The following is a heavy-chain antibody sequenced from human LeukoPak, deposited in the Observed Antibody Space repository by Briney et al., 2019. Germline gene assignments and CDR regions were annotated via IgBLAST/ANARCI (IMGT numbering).Heavy chain of an antibody. CDR2: FDPEDGET. V-gene: IGHV1-24*01. D-gene: IGHD5-18*01. Sequence: RASVKVSCKVSGYTLTELSMHWVRQAPGKGLEWMGGFDPEDGETVYAQKFQGRVTMTEDTSTDTAYMELSSLRSEDTAVYYCATARITLWRNIDYWGQGTLVTVSS. CDR1: GYTLTELS. CDR3: ATARITLWRNIDY. J-gene: IGHJ4*02.